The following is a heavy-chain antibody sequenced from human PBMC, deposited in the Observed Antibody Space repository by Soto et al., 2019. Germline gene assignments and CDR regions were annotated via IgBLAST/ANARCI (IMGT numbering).Heavy chain of an antibody. CDR3: ARGIAPYYFDY. V-gene: IGHV3-23*01. CDR2: VSGSGGTT. J-gene: IGHJ4*02. D-gene: IGHD6-13*01. CDR1: AFTFSSYA. Sequence: PGGSLRLSCAASAFTFSSYAMNWVRQAPGRGLEWVSTVSGSGGTTYDVDSVKGRFTISRDNAKNSLYLQMNSLRAEDTAVYYCARGIAPYYFDYWGQGTLLTVSS.